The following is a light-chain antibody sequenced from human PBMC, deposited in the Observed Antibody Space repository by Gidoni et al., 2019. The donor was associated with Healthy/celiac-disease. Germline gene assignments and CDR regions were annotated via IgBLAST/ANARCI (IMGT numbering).Light chain of an antibody. Sequence: EIVFTQSPATLSLSPGERATLSCRASQSVSRDLAWYQQKPGQAPRLLIYDASNRATGIPARFSGSGYGTDFTLTISSLEPEDFAVYYCQQRSNWPLLTFXGXTKVEIK. V-gene: IGKV3-11*01. CDR1: QSVSRD. J-gene: IGKJ4*01. CDR3: QQRSNWPLLT. CDR2: DAS.